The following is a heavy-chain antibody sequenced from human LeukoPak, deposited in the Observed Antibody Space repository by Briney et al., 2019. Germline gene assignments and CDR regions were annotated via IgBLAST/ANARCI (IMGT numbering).Heavy chain of an antibody. CDR1: GVSLSTSGMC. J-gene: IGHJ4*02. CDR3: ARRQSYYYDSSGYYGY. V-gene: IGHV2-70*01. Sequence: SGPALVKPTQTPTLTRTLSGVSLSTSGMCVSWIRQPPGKAPEWLALIDWDDDKYYSTSLKTRLTISKDTSKNQVVLTMTNMDPVDTATYYCARRQSYYYDSSGYYGYWGQGTLVTVSS. D-gene: IGHD3-22*01. CDR2: IDWDDDK.